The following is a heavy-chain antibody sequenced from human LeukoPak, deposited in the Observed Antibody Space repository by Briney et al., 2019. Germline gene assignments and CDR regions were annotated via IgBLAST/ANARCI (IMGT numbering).Heavy chain of an antibody. J-gene: IGHJ4*02. V-gene: IGHV4-39*07. Sequence: SETLSLTCTVSGVSISSSNSYWGWIRQPPGKGLEWIGSIYYTGTTYYNPSLKSRVTMSVDPSKNQFSLKLSSVTAADTAVYYCARLTGNWNDGHGWYYFDYWGQGILVTVSS. D-gene: IGHD1-1*01. CDR3: ARLTGNWNDGHGWYYFDY. CDR1: GVSISSSNSY. CDR2: IYYTGTT.